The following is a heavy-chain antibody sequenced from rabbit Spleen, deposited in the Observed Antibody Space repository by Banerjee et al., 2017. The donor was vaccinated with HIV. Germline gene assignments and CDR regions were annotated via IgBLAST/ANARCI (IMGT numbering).Heavy chain of an antibody. Sequence: QEQLVESGGGLVKPGASLTLTCTASGFSFSSSYDMCWVRQAPGKGLEWIGCIYTGNGKTYYASWAKGRFTISKTSSNTVTLQMTSLTAADTATYFCARDTGSSFSNYGMDLCGPGTLVTVS. CDR3: ARDTGSSFSNYGMDL. V-gene: IGHV1S45*01. CDR2: IYTGNGKT. J-gene: IGHJ6*01. CDR1: GFSFSSSYD. D-gene: IGHD8-1*01.